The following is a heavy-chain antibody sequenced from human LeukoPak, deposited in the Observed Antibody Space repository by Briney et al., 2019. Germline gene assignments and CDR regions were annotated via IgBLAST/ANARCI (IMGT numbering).Heavy chain of an antibody. D-gene: IGHD3-10*01. J-gene: IGHJ4*02. V-gene: IGHV3-74*01. CDR2: INTDGCST. Sequence: HPGGPLRLSCAASGFTFSSYWMHWVRQAPGKGLVWVSRINTDGCSTSYADSVKGRFTISRDNAKNTLYLQINSLRAEDTAVYYCARGMRITMVRGVIPHDYWGQGTLVTVPS. CDR3: ARGMRITMVRGVIPHDY. CDR1: GFTFSSYW.